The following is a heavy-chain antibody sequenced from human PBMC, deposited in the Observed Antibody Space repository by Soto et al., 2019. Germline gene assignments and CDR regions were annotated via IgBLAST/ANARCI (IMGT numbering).Heavy chain of an antibody. D-gene: IGHD3-16*02. CDR3: ARTHIMITCGGVIVPPLSFDY. V-gene: IGHV1-18*01. Sequence: QVQLVQSGAEVKKPGASVKVSCKASGYTFTSYGISWVRQAPGQGLEWMGWISAYNGNTNYAQKLQGRVTMTTDTSTSTAYMELRSLTSDDTAVYYCARTHIMITCGGVIVPPLSFDYWGQGTLVTVSS. CDR2: ISAYNGNT. CDR1: GYTFTSYG. J-gene: IGHJ4*02.